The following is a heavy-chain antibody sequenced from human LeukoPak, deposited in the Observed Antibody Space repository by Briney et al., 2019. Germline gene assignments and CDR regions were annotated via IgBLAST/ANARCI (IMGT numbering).Heavy chain of an antibody. D-gene: IGHD3-3*01. CDR2: INTNTGNP. CDR3: ARGGDLEWHYYYYYYMDV. CDR1: GYTFTSYA. J-gene: IGHJ6*03. Sequence: ASVKVSCKASGYTFTSYAMNWVRQAPGQGLEWVGWINTNTGNPTYAQGFTGRFVFSLDTSVSTAYLQISSLKAEDTAVYYCARGGDLEWHYYYYYYMDVWGKGTTVTVSS. V-gene: IGHV7-4-1*02.